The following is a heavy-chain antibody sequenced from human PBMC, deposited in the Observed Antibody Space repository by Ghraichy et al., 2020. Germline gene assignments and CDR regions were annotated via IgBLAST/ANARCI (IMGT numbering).Heavy chain of an antibody. CDR3: ARGQGWFGELLFDD. D-gene: IGHD3-10*01. CDR2: INHSGST. Sequence: SETLSLTCAVYVGSFIGYYCSWIRQPPEKGLEWIGEINHSGSTNYNPSLKSRVTISVDTSKNQFSLKLSSVTAADTAVYYCARGQGWFGELLFDDGGQGTLVTVSS. CDR1: VGSFIGYY. J-gene: IGHJ5*02. V-gene: IGHV4-34*01.